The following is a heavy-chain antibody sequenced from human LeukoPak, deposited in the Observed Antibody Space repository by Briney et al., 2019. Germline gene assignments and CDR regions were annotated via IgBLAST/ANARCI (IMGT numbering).Heavy chain of an antibody. V-gene: IGHV4-4*02. D-gene: IGHD6-19*01. Sequence: PSETLSLTCAVSGGSISSSNWWSWVRQPPGKGLEWIGEIYHSGSTNYNPSLKSRVTISVDTSKNQFSLKLSSVTAADTAVYYCARRSHSAVAGYYFDYWGQGTLVTVSS. CDR3: ARRSHSAVAGYYFDY. J-gene: IGHJ4*02. CDR1: GGSISSSNW. CDR2: IYHSGST.